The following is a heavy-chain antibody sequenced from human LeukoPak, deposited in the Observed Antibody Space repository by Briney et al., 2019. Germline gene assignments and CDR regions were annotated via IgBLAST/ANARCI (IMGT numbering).Heavy chain of an antibody. CDR2: ISTSSSYV. Sequence: GGSLRLSCAASGFTFSSYSMDWVRQAPGKGLEWVSSISTSSSYVYYADSVKGRFTISRDNARNSLYLQMNSLRAEDTAVYYCARDVKGRWELLGSHDYWGLGTLVTVSS. CDR3: ARDVKGRWELLGSHDY. J-gene: IGHJ4*02. V-gene: IGHV3-21*01. CDR1: GFTFSSYS. D-gene: IGHD1-26*01.